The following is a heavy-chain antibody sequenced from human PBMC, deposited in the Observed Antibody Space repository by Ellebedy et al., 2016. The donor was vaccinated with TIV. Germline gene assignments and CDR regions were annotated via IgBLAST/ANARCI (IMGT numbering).Heavy chain of an antibody. D-gene: IGHD2/OR15-2a*01. CDR3: VTDRGEVGLLSFFDF. V-gene: IGHV3-21*01. CDR1: RFTFGGHT. J-gene: IGHJ4*01. Sequence: PGGSLRLSCEASRFTFGGHTLNWVRQIPGKGLQWVSSITTDLKYTIYTESVRGRFTISRYNSKNSLSLTMNILGAEDTSIYYFVTDRGEVGLLSFFDFWGQGIQVTVSP. CDR2: ITTDLKYT.